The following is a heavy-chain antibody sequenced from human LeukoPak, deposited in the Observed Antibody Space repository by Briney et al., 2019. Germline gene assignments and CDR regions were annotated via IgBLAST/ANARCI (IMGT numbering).Heavy chain of an antibody. CDR3: AKGSGWYV. D-gene: IGHD6-19*01. CDR2: ISGSGGST. CDR1: GFTFSSSS. V-gene: IGHV3-23*01. J-gene: IGHJ4*02. Sequence: GGSLRLSCAASGFTFSSSSMSWVRQAPGKGLEWVSVISGSGGSTDYADSVKGRFTISRDNSKNTLYLQMNSLRAEDMAVYYCAKGSGWYVWGQGTLVTVSS.